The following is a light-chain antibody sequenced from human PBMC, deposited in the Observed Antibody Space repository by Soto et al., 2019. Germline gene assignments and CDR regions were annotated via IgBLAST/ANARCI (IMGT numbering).Light chain of an antibody. CDR3: QQSYSTPFT. CDR2: AAF. Sequence: DIQMTQSPSSLSASVGDRVTITCRASQSISSYLNWYQQKPGKAPKLLIYAAFSLQSEVPSRFSGSGSGTDFTLTISSLQPEDFATYYCQQSYSTPFTFGPGTKVDIK. CDR1: QSISSY. V-gene: IGKV1-39*01. J-gene: IGKJ3*01.